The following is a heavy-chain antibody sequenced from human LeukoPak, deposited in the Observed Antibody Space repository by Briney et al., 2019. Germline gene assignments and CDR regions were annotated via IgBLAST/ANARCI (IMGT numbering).Heavy chain of an antibody. CDR3: ARDALGYGSGSYYNPVDY. V-gene: IGHV4-59*12. J-gene: IGHJ4*02. D-gene: IGHD3-10*01. CDR1: GGSISSYY. CDR2: IYYSGST. Sequence: SETLSLTCTVSGGSISSYYWSWIRQPPGKGLEWIGYIYYSGSTNYNPSLKSRVTISVDTSKNQFSLKLSSVTAADTAVYYCARDALGYGSGSYYNPVDYWAREPWSPFPQ.